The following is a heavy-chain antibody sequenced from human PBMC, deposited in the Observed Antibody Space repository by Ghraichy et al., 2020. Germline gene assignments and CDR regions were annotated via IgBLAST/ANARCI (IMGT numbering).Heavy chain of an antibody. CDR3: ARGGHDYYDSSDITPFQH. V-gene: IGHV1-8*01. CDR2: MNPNSGNT. CDR1: GYTFTSYD. D-gene: IGHD3-22*01. J-gene: IGHJ1*01. Sequence: ASVKVSCKASGYTFTSYDINWVRQATGQGLEWMGWMNPNSGNTGYAQKFQGRVTMTRNTSISTAYMELSSLRSEDTAVYYCARGGHDYYDSSDITPFQHWGQGTLVTVSS.